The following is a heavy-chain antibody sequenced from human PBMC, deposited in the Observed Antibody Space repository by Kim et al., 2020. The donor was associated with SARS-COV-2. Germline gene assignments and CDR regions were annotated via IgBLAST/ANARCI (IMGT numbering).Heavy chain of an antibody. CDR2: INPNSGGT. CDR1: GYSFTGYY. CDR3: SRRATSLDP. V-gene: IGHV1-2*02. Sequence: ASVKVSCKASGYSFTGYYLHWVRQAPGQGPEWMGWINPNSGGTSFAQKFQGRGTMTRDTSISTAYMELSRLTSDDTAVYYCSRRATSLDPWGQGTLVTVSS. J-gene: IGHJ5*02.